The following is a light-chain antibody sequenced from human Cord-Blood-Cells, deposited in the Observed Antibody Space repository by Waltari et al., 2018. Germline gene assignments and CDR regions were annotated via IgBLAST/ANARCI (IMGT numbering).Light chain of an antibody. CDR1: QSVSSSY. J-gene: IGKJ2*01. CDR3: QQYGSSPPYT. V-gene: IGKV3-20*01. Sequence: DIVLTQSTGSLSLSPGESAPLSCSASQSVSSSYLAWYQQKPGQAPRLLIYGASSRATGIPDRFSGSGSGTDFTLTISRLEPEDFAVYYCQQYGSSPPYTFGQGTKLEIK. CDR2: GAS.